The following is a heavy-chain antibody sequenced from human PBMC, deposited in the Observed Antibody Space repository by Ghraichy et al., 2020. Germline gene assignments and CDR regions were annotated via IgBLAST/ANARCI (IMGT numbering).Heavy chain of an antibody. J-gene: IGHJ4*02. CDR1: GFAVRSNF. V-gene: IGHV3-53*01. Sequence: GGSLRLSCAASGFAVRSNFMYWVRQAPGKGPEWVSVIYSGGDTEYADSVKGRFTISRDRSKNTLYLQMNSLRAEDTAVYYCARKTDSSSSGDYWGQGTLVTVSS. CDR2: IYSGGDT. D-gene: IGHD3-22*01. CDR3: ARKTDSSSSGDY.